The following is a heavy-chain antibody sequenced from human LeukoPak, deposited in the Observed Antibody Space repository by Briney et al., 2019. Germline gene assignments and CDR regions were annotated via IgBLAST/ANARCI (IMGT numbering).Heavy chain of an antibody. V-gene: IGHV4-61*02. CDR1: GGSISSGSYY. Sequence: SETLSLTCTVSGGSISSGSYYWRWLRQPAGKGLEWLGRIYTSGSTNYNPSLKSRVTISVDRSKNQFSLKLTSVTAADTAVYYCARVSGFGDPFDYWGQGTLVTVSS. J-gene: IGHJ4*02. D-gene: IGHD3-10*01. CDR2: IYTSGST. CDR3: ARVSGFGDPFDY.